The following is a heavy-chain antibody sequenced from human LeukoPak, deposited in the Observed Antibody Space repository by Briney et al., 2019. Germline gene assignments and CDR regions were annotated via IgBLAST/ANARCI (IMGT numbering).Heavy chain of an antibody. CDR1: GDSVSSQNGA. V-gene: IGHV6-1*01. CDR3: ARDFGTTGWHTFDY. Sequence: SQTLSLTCVVSGDSVSSQNGAWNWIRQSPSRGLEWLGRTYYRSKWYNDYAESMEGRMTISQDTSENQFLLHLNSGTPDDTAVYYCARDFGTTGWHTFDYWGQGTLVTVSS. CDR2: TYYRSKWYN. J-gene: IGHJ4*02. D-gene: IGHD6-19*01.